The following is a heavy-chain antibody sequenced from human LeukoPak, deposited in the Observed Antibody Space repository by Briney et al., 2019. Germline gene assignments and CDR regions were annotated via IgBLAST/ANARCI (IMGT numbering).Heavy chain of an antibody. V-gene: IGHV1-2*06. D-gene: IGHD3-9*01. CDR1: GYTFTGYY. CDR2: INPNSGGT. J-gene: IGHJ4*02. CDR3: ARAPSALYFDWLLRGGGVDY. Sequence: SVKVSCKASGYTFTGYYMHWVRQAPGQGLEWMGRINPNSGGTNYAQKSQGRVTMTRDTSISTAYMELSRLRSDDTAVYYCARAPSALYFDWLLRGGGVDYWGQGTLVTVSS.